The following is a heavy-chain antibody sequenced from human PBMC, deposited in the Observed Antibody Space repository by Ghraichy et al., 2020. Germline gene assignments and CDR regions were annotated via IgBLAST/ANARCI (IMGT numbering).Heavy chain of an antibody. CDR3: ARDLGDTSGWPIFDY. V-gene: IGHV3-53*01. Sequence: GGSLRLSCAASGFTVSRTHMAWVRQAPGKGLEWVSGSHRGDKTYYADSVKGRFTISRDDSKNTLYLQMNSLRPDDTAVYYCARDLGDTSGWPIFDYWGQGSLVTVSS. J-gene: IGHJ4*02. CDR1: GFTVSRTH. CDR2: SHRGDKT. D-gene: IGHD6-19*01.